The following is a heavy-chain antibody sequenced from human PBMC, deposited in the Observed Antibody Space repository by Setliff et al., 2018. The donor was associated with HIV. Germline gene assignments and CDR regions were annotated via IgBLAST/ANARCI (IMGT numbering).Heavy chain of an antibody. J-gene: IGHJ4*02. CDR1: GDTNPSDA. V-gene: IGHV1-18*01. D-gene: IGHD3-22*01. Sequence: GSSVKVSCKASGDTNPSDAISWVRQAPGQGLEWMGIINPSDNRTYYAQKVQDRVTMTTDTSTRTAYMELRSLRSDDTAVYYCVRDESSYYDSSGYLVFDHWGQGTLVTVSS. CDR3: VRDESSYYDSSGYLVFDH. CDR2: INPSDNRT.